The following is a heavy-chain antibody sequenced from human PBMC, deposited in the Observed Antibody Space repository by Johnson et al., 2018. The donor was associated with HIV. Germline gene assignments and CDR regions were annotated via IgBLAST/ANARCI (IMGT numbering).Heavy chain of an antibody. J-gene: IGHJ3*02. V-gene: IGHV3-33*01. Sequence: QVQLVESGGGVVQPGRSLRLSCTASGLTFSSYGIHWVRQAPGKGLEWVALIWYDGSNKYYADSVKGRFTISRDNSKNTLYLQMNSLRAEATAVYYCARDLLSAVSGRGGAFDIWGQGTMVTVSS. CDR3: ARDLLSAVSGRGGAFDI. CDR2: IWYDGSNK. D-gene: IGHD6-19*01. CDR1: GLTFSSYG.